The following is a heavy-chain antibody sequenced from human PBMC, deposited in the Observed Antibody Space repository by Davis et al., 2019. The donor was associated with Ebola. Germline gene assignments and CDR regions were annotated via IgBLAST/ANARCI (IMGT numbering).Heavy chain of an antibody. J-gene: IGHJ3*02. CDR2: INPNSGGT. D-gene: IGHD7-27*01. CDR3: ARADPNSGNAFDI. CDR1: GYTFTGYY. Sequence: ASVKVSCKASGYTFTGYYMHWVRQAPGQGLEWMGWINPNSGGTNYAQKFQGWVTMTRDTSISTAYMELSRLRSDDTAVYYCARADPNSGNAFDIWGQGTMVTVSS. V-gene: IGHV1-2*04.